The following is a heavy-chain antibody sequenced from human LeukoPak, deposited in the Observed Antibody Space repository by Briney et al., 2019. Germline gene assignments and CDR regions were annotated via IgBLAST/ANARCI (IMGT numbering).Heavy chain of an antibody. Sequence: ASVTVSCKASGYTFTVYYMHWVRQAPGQGLEWMGWINPNSGGTNYAQKFQGRVTMTRDTSISTAYMELSRLRSDDTAVYYCASTPYYDFWSGSLYYFDYWGQGTLVTVSS. CDR1: GYTFTVYY. CDR3: ASTPYYDFWSGSLYYFDY. D-gene: IGHD3-3*01. V-gene: IGHV1-2*02. CDR2: INPNSGGT. J-gene: IGHJ4*02.